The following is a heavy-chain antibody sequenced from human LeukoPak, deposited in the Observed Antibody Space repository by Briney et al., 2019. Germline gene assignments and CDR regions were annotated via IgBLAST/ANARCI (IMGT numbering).Heavy chain of an antibody. J-gene: IGHJ4*02. CDR2: ISKNGGTT. V-gene: IGHV3-64D*06. CDR3: VKDLSDRDVDY. D-gene: IGHD2-21*02. CDR1: GFIVSSNY. Sequence: GGSLRLSCAVSGFIVSSNYMNWVRQAPGRGLEYVSAISKNGGTTYYVDSVKGRFTISRDNSKNTLYLQMNSLRVEDTAVYFCVKDLSDRDVDYWGQGTLVTVSS.